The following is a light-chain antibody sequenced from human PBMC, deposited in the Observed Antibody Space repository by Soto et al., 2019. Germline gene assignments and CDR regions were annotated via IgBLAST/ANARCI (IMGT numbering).Light chain of an antibody. CDR3: HQYNNWPT. CDR1: QSIDNK. V-gene: IGKV3-15*01. J-gene: IGKJ3*01. CDR2: HAS. Sequence: EIVLTQSPATLSVSPGERATLSCRASQSIDNKLAWYQQKPGQAPGLLIYHASIRATGIPARFSGTGSGTEFTLTISSLQSEDFAVYYCHQYNNWPTFGPGTKVDL.